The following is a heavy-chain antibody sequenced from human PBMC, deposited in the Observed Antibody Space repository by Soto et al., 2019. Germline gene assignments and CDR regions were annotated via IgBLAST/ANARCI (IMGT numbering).Heavy chain of an antibody. CDR2: IDPSDSQT. V-gene: IGHV5-10-1*01. CDR3: ARQIYDSDTGPNFQYYFDA. D-gene: IGHD3-22*01. CDR1: GYSFAGYW. J-gene: IGHJ4*02. Sequence: GEALNISCKGSGYSFAGYWITWVRQKPGKGLEWMGRIDPSDSQTYYSPSFRGHVTISVTKSITTVFLQWSSLRASDTAMYYCARQIYDSDTGPNFQYYFDAWGQGPPVTVAS.